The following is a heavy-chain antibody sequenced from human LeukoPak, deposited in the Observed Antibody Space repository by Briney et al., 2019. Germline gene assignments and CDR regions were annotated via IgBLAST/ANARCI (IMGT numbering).Heavy chain of an antibody. V-gene: IGHV3-73*01. CDR2: IRRKANRSAT. J-gene: IGHJ4*02. D-gene: IGHD6-19*01. CDR3: TRHSAGAVAGKKEDY. Sequence: GGSLRLSCAASGFTFSVSAMHWVRPASGKGLEWVGRIRRKANRSATAYAASVKGRFTNSRDDSKNTAYLQMNSLKTEDTAVYYCTRHSAGAVAGKKEDYWGQGTLVTVSS. CDR1: GFTFSVSA.